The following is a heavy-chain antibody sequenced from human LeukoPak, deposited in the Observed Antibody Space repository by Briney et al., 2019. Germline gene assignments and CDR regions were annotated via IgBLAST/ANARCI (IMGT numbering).Heavy chain of an antibody. CDR2: ISSSSSYI. V-gene: IGHV3-21*01. CDR3: ARDPRGYNWNDVSDAFDI. D-gene: IGHD1-20*01. CDR1: GFTFSSYW. J-gene: IGHJ3*02. Sequence: GGSLRLSCAASGFTFSSYWMSWVRQAPGKGLEWVSSISSSSSYIYYADSVKGRFTISRDNAKNSLYLQMNSLRAEDTAVYYCARDPRGYNWNDVSDAFDIWGQGTMVTVSS.